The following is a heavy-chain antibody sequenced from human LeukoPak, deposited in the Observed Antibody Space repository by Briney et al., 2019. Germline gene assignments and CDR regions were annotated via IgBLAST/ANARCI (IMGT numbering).Heavy chain of an antibody. CDR3: ARDVDLGYCSGGSCYSGDY. CDR2: IIPILGIA. V-gene: IGHV1-69*04. Sequence: SVKVSCKASGGTFSSYAISWVRQAPGQGLEWMGRIIPILGIANYAQKFQGRVTITADKSTSTAHMELSSLRSEDTAVYYCARDVDLGYCSGGSCYSGDYWGQGTLVTVSS. CDR1: GGTFSSYA. J-gene: IGHJ4*02. D-gene: IGHD2-15*01.